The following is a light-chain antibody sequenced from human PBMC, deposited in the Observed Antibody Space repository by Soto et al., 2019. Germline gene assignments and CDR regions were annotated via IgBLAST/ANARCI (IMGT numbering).Light chain of an antibody. V-gene: IGLV2-8*01. Sequence: QSALTQPPSASGSPGQSVTIYCTGTSSDVGGYNFVSWYQHFPGKAPKLIIYEVTKRPSGVPDRFSGSKSGNTASLTVSGLQTDDEADYYCSSYGGSNNFVFGTGTKLTVL. CDR3: SSYGGSNNFV. J-gene: IGLJ1*01. CDR2: EVT. CDR1: SSDVGGYNF.